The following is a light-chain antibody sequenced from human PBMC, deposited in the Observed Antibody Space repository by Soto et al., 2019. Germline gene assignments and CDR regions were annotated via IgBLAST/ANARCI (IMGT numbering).Light chain of an antibody. CDR3: QQYVNSPIT. V-gene: IGKV3-20*01. CDR1: QTITRSS. J-gene: IGKJ5*01. CDR2: GAS. Sequence: IVLTPSPGTLSLSPVDRATLSCRASQTITRSSLARYQQKPGQGPRLLIFGASIRATGVPDRFSASGSGTDFTLTISSLEPEDFAVYYCQQYVNSPITFGQGTRLEIK.